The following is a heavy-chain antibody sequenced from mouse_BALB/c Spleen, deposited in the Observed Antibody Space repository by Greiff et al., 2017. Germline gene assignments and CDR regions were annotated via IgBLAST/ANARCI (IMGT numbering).Heavy chain of an antibody. D-gene: IGHD2-1*01. CDR2: INSNGGST. J-gene: IGHJ3*01. V-gene: IGHV5-6-3*01. Sequence: EVQGVESGGGLVQPGGSLKLSCAASGFTFSSYGMSWVRQTPDKRLELVATINSNGGSTYYPDSVKGRFTISRDNAKNTLYLQMSSLKSEDTAMYYCARGGLRYGNPWFAYWGQGTLVTVSA. CDR3: ARGGLRYGNPWFAY. CDR1: GFTFSSYG.